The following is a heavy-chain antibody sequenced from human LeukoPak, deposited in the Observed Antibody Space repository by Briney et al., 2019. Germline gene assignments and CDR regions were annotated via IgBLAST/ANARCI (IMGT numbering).Heavy chain of an antibody. CDR3: ARAGRGYNYGFVPSEVDYYYYYMDV. CDR2: INHSGST. CDR1: GGSFSGYY. D-gene: IGHD5-18*01. V-gene: IGHV4-34*01. J-gene: IGHJ6*03. Sequence: PSETLSLTCAVYGGSFSGYYWSWIRQPPGKGLEWIGEINHSGSTNYNPSLKSRVTISLDTSKNQFSLKLSSVTAADTAVYYCARAGRGYNYGFVPSEVDYYYYYMDVWGKGTTVTVSS.